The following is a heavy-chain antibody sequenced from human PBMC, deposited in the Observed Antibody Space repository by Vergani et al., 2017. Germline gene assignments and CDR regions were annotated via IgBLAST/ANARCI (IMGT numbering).Heavy chain of an antibody. D-gene: IGHD2-2*02. J-gene: IGHJ2*01. Sequence: QVQLQESGPGLVKPSQTLSLTCTVSGGSISSGSYYWSWIRQPAGKGLEWIGRIYTSGSTNYNPSLKSRVTISVDTSKNQFSLKLSSLTAADTAVYYCARDAPGRCSSTSCYTPYWYFDLWGRGTLVTVSS. CDR1: GGSISSGSYY. V-gene: IGHV4-61*02. CDR3: ARDAPGRCSSTSCYTPYWYFDL. CDR2: IYTSGST.